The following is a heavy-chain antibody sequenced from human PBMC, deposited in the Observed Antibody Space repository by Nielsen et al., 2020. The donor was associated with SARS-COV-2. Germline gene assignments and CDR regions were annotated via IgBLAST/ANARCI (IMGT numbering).Heavy chain of an antibody. CDR3: AREYSSSSGRCSDN. D-gene: IGHD6-6*01. CDR2: INPNSGGT. J-gene: IGHJ4*02. Sequence: ASVKVSCKASGYTFSGYYMHWVRQAPGQGLEWMGRINPNSGGTNYAQKFQGRVTMTRDTSNSTAYMELSRLSSDDTAVYYCAREYSSSSGRCSDNWGQGTLVTV. CDR1: GYTFSGYY. V-gene: IGHV1-2*06.